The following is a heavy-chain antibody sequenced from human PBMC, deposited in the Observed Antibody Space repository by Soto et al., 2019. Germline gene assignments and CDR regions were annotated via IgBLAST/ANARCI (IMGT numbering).Heavy chain of an antibody. CDR3: APGGLVDTELFDP. CDR2: ITVGGDTT. Sequence: VQLLESGGALVQPGGSLRLSCAVSGFTFNNYPMTWARQAPGKGLEWVSVITVGGDTTYSDSVKGRFTISSDNARNTLYLQMNSLRGEDTAVYYCAPGGLVDTELFDPWGQGTLVTVSS. J-gene: IGHJ5*02. D-gene: IGHD3-16*02. V-gene: IGHV3-23*01. CDR1: GFTFNNYP.